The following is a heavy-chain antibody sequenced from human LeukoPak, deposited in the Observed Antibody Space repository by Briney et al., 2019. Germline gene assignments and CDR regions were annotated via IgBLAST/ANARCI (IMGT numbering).Heavy chain of an antibody. D-gene: IGHD3-16*01. CDR1: GYTFTTYG. J-gene: IGHJ5*02. CDR3: ARTSHESVLYWSDL. Sequence: GASVKVSCKASGYTFTTYGTGWVRQAPGQGLEWMGWISGYNGNTNYAQKFQGRVTMTTDTSTSTAYMELRSLRSDDTAVYYCARTSHESVLYWSDLWGQGTLVNVSS. V-gene: IGHV1-18*01. CDR2: ISGYNGNT.